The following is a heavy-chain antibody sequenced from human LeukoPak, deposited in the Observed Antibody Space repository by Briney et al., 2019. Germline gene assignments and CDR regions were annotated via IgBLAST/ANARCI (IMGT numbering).Heavy chain of an antibody. Sequence: GRSLRLSCAASGFTFDDYAMHWVRQAPGKGLEWVSGISWNSGSIGYADSVKGRFTISRDNAQKSLYLEMNSLRAEDTAVYYCARAVTSTEGYWGQGTLVTVSS. CDR1: GFTFDDYA. V-gene: IGHV3-9*01. CDR2: ISWNSGSI. CDR3: ARAVTSTEGY. J-gene: IGHJ4*02.